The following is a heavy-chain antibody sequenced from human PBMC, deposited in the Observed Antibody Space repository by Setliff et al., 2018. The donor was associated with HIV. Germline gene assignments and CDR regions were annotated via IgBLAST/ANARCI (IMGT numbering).Heavy chain of an antibody. V-gene: IGHV4-39*07. D-gene: IGHD4-17*01. J-gene: IGHJ6*03. CDR2: IYYSGST. CDR1: GGSISSSSYY. CDR3: ARVYGVTTLNYYYYMDV. Sequence: KTSETLSLTCTVSGGSISSSSYYWGWIRQPPGKGLEWIGSIYYSGSTYYNPSLKSRVTISVDTSKNQFSLKLSSVTAADTAVYYCARVYGVTTLNYYYYMDVWGKGTTVTVSS.